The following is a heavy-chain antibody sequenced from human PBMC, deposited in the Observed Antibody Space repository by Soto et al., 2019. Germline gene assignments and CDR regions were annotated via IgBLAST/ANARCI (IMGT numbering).Heavy chain of an antibody. Sequence: PSQTLSLTCAISVDIVSSNSAAWNCIRQSPSRGLEWLGRTYYRSKWYNDYAVSVKSRITINPDTSRNQFSLQLNSVTPEDTAVYYCARAKGDHEGLYYFDYWGQGTLVTVSS. CDR3: ARAKGDHEGLYYFDY. J-gene: IGHJ4*02. CDR2: TYYRSKWYN. D-gene: IGHD3-10*01. V-gene: IGHV6-1*01. CDR1: VDIVSSNSAA.